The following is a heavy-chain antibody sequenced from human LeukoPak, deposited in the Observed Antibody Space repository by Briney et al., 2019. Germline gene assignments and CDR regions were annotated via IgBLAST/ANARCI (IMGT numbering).Heavy chain of an antibody. J-gene: IGHJ4*02. V-gene: IGHV4-4*02. CDR3: ARDSHWGVPFDY. D-gene: IGHD7-27*01. CDR1: GGSISSDSW. Sequence: SGTLSLTCAVSGGSISSDSWWTWVRQPPGKGLEWIGEIYHSGSTNYNPSLKSRVTISVDKSKNQFSLTLNSVTAADTAVYYCARDSHWGVPFDYWGQGTLVTVSA. CDR2: IYHSGST.